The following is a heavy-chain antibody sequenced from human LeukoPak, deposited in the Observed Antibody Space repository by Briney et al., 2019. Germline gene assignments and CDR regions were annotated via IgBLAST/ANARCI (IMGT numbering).Heavy chain of an antibody. CDR1: GFTFSSYE. CDR2: ISSSGSTK. D-gene: IGHD3-22*01. Sequence: GGSLRLSCAASGFTFSSYEMNWVRQAPGKGLEWISYISSSGSTKYYADSVKGRFTISRDNAKNSLYLQMNSLRAEDTAVYYCVRAHDDSRGYAFDIWGQGTMVTVSS. J-gene: IGHJ3*02. V-gene: IGHV3-48*03. CDR3: VRAHDDSRGYAFDI.